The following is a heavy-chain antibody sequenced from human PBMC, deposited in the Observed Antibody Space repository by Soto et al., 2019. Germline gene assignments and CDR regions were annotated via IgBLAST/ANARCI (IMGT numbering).Heavy chain of an antibody. V-gene: IGHV3-15*01. D-gene: IGHD2-8*01. Sequence: AGGSLRLSCAASGFTFSNAWMSWVRQAPGKGLEWVGRIKSKTDGGTTDYAAPVKGRFTISRDDSKNTLYLQMNSLKTEDTAVYYCTTDIWDIVLMVYAQIDYWGQGTLVTVSS. CDR3: TTDIWDIVLMVYAQIDY. J-gene: IGHJ4*02. CDR1: GFTFSNAW. CDR2: IKSKTDGGTT.